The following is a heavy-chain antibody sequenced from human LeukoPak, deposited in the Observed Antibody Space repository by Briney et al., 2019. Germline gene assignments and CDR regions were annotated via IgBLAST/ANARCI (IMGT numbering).Heavy chain of an antibody. Sequence: SETLSLTCAVSGGSLSGYYWSWTRQSPGKGLEWMGDIHHDGRTKYKSSFKSRVTIFLDSSKNEVSLRLSPVTPADTALYFCARDAVPRDCGDTVNAYDLGGQGTMVTVAP. CDR1: GGSLSGYY. D-gene: IGHD4-17*01. CDR3: ARDAVPRDCGDTVNAYDL. J-gene: IGHJ3*01. V-gene: IGHV4-34*01. CDR2: IHHDGRT.